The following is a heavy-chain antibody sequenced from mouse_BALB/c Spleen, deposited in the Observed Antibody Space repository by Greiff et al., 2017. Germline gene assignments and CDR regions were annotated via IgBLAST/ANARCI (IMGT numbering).Heavy chain of an antibody. Sequence: EVQGVESGGGLVKPGGSLKLSCAASGFTFSSYAMSWVRQSPEKRLEWVAEISSGGSYTYYPDTVTGRFTISRDNAKNTLYLEMSSLRSEDTAMYYCAREITTEAYWGQGTLVTVSA. CDR1: GFTFSSYA. D-gene: IGHD1-1*01. CDR2: ISSGGSYT. CDR3: AREITTEAY. J-gene: IGHJ3*01. V-gene: IGHV5-9-4*01.